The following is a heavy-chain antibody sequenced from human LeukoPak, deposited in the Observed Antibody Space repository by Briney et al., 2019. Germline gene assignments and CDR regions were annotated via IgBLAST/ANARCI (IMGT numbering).Heavy chain of an antibody. V-gene: IGHV3-30*04. D-gene: IGHD4-23*01. Sequence: PGGSLRLSCAASGFTFSSYAVHWVRQAPGKGLEWVAVISYDGSNKYYADSVKGRFTISRDNSKNTLYLQMNSLRAEDTAVYYCARGVNGSFDYWGQGTLVTVSS. CDR1: GFTFSSYA. CDR2: ISYDGSNK. J-gene: IGHJ4*02. CDR3: ARGVNGSFDY.